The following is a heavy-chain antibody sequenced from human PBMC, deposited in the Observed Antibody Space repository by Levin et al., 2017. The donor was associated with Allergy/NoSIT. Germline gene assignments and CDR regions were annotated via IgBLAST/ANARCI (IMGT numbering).Heavy chain of an antibody. J-gene: IGHJ3*02. CDR2: IYTSGST. CDR1: GGSISSSY. D-gene: IGHD6-13*01. Sequence: SQTLSLTCTVSGGSISSSYWSWIRQPAGKGLEWIGRIYTSGSTNYNPSLKSRVTMSVDTSKNQFSLKLSSVTAADAAVYYCARVSRGIAAAGGAFDIWGQGTMVTVSS. V-gene: IGHV4-4*07. CDR3: ARVSRGIAAAGGAFDI.